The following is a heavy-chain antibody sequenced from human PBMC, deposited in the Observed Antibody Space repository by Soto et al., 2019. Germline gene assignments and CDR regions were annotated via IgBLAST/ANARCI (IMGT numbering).Heavy chain of an antibody. Sequence: QLLQSGGGLVQPGGSLTLSCAASGFTFGTTDMSWVRQAPGAGLEWVSTIDGSGGITYYADSVKGRFTISRDNSRNTVYLQMTSLRGDETALYYCVKNSGWFNTWGQGALVTVSS. V-gene: IGHV3-23*01. J-gene: IGHJ5*02. CDR2: IDGSGGIT. D-gene: IGHD3-10*01. CDR1: GFTFGTTD. CDR3: VKNSGWFNT.